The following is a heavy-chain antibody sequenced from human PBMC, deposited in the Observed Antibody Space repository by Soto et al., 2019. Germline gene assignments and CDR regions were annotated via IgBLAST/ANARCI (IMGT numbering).Heavy chain of an antibody. J-gene: IGHJ4*02. V-gene: IGHV4-59*12. CDR2: IYHAGST. Sequence: SETLSLTCTVFGGSMISYYWSWIRQPPGRGLEWIGEIYHAGSTNYNPSLKSRVTISVDTSKNQFSLKLSSVTAADTAVYYCARGGRYFDWLLSYFDYWGQGTLVTVSS. D-gene: IGHD3-9*01. CDR1: GGSMISYY. CDR3: ARGGRYFDWLLSYFDY.